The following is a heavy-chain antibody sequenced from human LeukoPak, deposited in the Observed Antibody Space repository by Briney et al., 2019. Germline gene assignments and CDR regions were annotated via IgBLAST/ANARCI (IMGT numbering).Heavy chain of an antibody. V-gene: IGHV1-2*06. J-gene: IGHJ4*02. D-gene: IGHD3-22*01. CDR1: GYTFTGYY. Sequence: ASVKVSRKASGYTFTGYYMHWVRQAPGQGLEWMGRINPNSGGTNYAQKFQGRVAMTRDTSISTAYMELSRLRSDDTAVYYCASRKYYDSSGRPLDYWGQGTLVTVSS. CDR2: INPNSGGT. CDR3: ASRKYYDSSGRPLDY.